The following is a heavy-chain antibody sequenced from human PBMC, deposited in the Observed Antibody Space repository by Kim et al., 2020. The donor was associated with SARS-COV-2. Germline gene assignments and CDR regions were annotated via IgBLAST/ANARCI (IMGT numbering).Heavy chain of an antibody. CDR1: GYTFTAYY. CDR2: INPKSAGT. V-gene: IGHV1-2*02. J-gene: IGHJ6*02. D-gene: IGHD7-27*01. CDR3: ARGNWGNHYYGMDV. Sequence: ASVKVSCKASGYTFTAYYIHWVRQAPGHGLEWMGWINPKSAGTNYPQKFYDRVTMTRDTSISTAYMELTGLTSDDSAIYFCARGNWGNHYYGMDVWGQGTTLTVSS.